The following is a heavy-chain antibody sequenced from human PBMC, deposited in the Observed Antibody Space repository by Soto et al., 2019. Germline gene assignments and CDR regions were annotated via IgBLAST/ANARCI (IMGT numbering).Heavy chain of an antibody. J-gene: IGHJ4*02. CDR1: GGSISSGGYY. Sequence: SETLSLTCTVSGGSISSGGYYWSWIRQHPGKGLEWIGYIYYSGSTYYNPSLKSRVTISVDTSKNQFSLKLSSVTAADTAVYYCERDHNTAMIPGNFDYWGQGTLVTVYS. CDR3: ERDHNTAMIPGNFDY. D-gene: IGHD5-18*01. CDR2: IYYSGST. V-gene: IGHV4-31*03.